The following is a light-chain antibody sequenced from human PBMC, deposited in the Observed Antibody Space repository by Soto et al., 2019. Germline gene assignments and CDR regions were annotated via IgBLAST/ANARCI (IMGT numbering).Light chain of an antibody. Sequence: QSVLTQPPSASGTPGQRVTISCSGSSSNIGSYSVNWYQQLPGTAPKLLIYSSNQRPSGAPDRFSGSMSGTSASLAISGLQSEDEADYYCAAWDDSLNGVVFGGGTKLTVL. CDR2: SSN. J-gene: IGLJ2*01. CDR3: AAWDDSLNGVV. CDR1: SSNIGSYS. V-gene: IGLV1-44*01.